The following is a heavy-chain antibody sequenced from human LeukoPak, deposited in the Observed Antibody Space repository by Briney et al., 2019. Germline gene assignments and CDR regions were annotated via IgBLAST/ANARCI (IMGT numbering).Heavy chain of an antibody. Sequence: GGSLRLSCVASGITFSNYAVNWVRQAPGKGPEWVAIISSTGGSTYYADSVKGRFTISRDNAKNSLYLQMNSLRAEDTAVYYCARGVVKFGVDYWGQGTLVTVSS. CDR1: GITFSNYA. J-gene: IGHJ4*02. CDR2: ISSTGGST. CDR3: ARGVVKFGVDY. V-gene: IGHV3-21*01. D-gene: IGHD3-10*01.